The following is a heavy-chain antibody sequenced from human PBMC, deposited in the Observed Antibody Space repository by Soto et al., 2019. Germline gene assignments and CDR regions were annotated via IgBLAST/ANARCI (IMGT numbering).Heavy chain of an antibody. CDR1: NDSIRRSGYY. CDR2: IYHTGDT. Sequence: SETLSLTCTVSNDSIRRSGYYWGWLRQPPGKRLEWIGSIYHTGDTYRNPSLKSRVTMSADTSKNQFSLNLSSVTAADTAVYYCARQGGTYSLLPFDYWGQGTLVTVSS. D-gene: IGHD2-15*01. J-gene: IGHJ4*02. CDR3: ARQGGTYSLLPFDY. V-gene: IGHV4-39*01.